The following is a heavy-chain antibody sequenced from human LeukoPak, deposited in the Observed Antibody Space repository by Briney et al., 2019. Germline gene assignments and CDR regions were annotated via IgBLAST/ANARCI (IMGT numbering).Heavy chain of an antibody. J-gene: IGHJ4*02. CDR3: AKGDSSGYYYYFDY. V-gene: IGHV3-9*03. CDR1: GFTFDDYA. CDR2: ISWNSGSI. Sequence: GGSLRLSCAASGFTFDDYAMHWVRQAPGKGLEGVSGISWNSGSIGYADSVKGRFTISRDNAKNSLYLQMNSLRAEDMALYYCAKGDSSGYYYYFDYWGQGTLVTVSS. D-gene: IGHD3-22*01.